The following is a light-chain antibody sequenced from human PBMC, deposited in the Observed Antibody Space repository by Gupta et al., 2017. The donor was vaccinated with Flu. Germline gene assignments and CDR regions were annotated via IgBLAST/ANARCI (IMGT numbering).Light chain of an antibody. CDR3: QQYNNWPPYT. V-gene: IGKV3-15*01. Sequence: EIVMTQSPATLSVSPGERAALSCRASQSVRTNLAWYQQKPGQAPRLLIYGASTRGTGIPARFSGSGSGTEFTLTISSLQSEDLAVYFCQQYNNWPPYTFGQGTKLEIK. CDR1: QSVRTN. J-gene: IGKJ2*01. CDR2: GAS.